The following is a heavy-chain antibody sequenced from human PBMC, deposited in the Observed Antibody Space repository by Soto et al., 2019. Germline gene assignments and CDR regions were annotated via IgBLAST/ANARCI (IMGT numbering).Heavy chain of an antibody. CDR2: ISAYNGNT. V-gene: IGHV1-18*01. Sequence: QVQLVQSGAEVKKPGASVTVSCKASGYTFTSYGISWVRQAPGQGLEWMGWISAYNGNTNYAQKLQRRVTMTTDTATSTAYMELRSLRSDDTAVYYCARELGLGGYPLFDYWVQGTLVTASS. CDR1: GYTFTSYG. J-gene: IGHJ4*02. CDR3: ARELGLGGYPLFDY. D-gene: IGHD3-16*01.